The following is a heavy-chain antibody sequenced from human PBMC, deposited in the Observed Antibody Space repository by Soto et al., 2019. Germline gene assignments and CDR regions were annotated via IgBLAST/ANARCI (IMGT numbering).Heavy chain of an antibody. CDR2: IDNNGVT. CDR3: GKILVGATGHTDADS. J-gene: IGHJ4*02. V-gene: IGHV4-39*01. Sequence: LTCIVSGGSVYSNGHYWGWIRQPPGKGLEWIGSIDNNGVTNYNSSLKSRVTISRDTSKNQFSLRLTSVTAADTAVYYCGKILVGATGHTDADSWGPGTLVTVSS. D-gene: IGHD2-15*01. CDR1: GGSVYSNGHY.